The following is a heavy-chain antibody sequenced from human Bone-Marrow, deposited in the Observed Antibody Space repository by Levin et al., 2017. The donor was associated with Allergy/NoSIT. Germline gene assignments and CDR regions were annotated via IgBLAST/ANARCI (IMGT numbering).Heavy chain of an antibody. Sequence: LSLTCAASGFSVSRNYMSWVRQAPGKGLEWVSLIYSGGDTQYADSVKGRFTISRDNYRNTLYLQMKSLRGDDTAVYYCARNGVGTAAGTPWGQGTLVSVSS. J-gene: IGHJ4*02. CDR1: GFSVSRNY. CDR3: ARNGVGTAAGTP. CDR2: IYSGGDT. V-gene: IGHV3-66*01. D-gene: IGHD6-13*01.